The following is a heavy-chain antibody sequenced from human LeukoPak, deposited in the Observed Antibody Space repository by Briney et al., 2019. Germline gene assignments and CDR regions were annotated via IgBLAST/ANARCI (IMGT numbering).Heavy chain of an antibody. CDR3: AASITMFDY. D-gene: IGHD3-10*01. Sequence: GGSLRLSCAASGFTFSRYWLSWVRQAPGKGLEWVANIKEDGTVKYYVESVKGRFTISRDNAKNSLYLQMNSLRAEDTAVYYCAASITMFDYWGQGTLVTVSS. J-gene: IGHJ4*02. CDR2: IKEDGTVK. V-gene: IGHV3-7*02. CDR1: GFTFSRYW.